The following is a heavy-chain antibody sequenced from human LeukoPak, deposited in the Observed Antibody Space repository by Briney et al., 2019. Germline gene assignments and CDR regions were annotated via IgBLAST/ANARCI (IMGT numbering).Heavy chain of an antibody. CDR3: AKGRGCSGGSCYSGYAYYGMDV. CDR2: ISGSGGST. J-gene: IGHJ6*02. Sequence: PGGSLRLSCAASGFTFSSYAMSWVRQAPGKGLEWVSAISGSGGSTYYADSVKGRFTISRGNSKNTLYLQMNSLRAEDTAVYYCAKGRGCSGGSCYSGYAYYGMDVWGQGTTVTVSS. D-gene: IGHD2-15*01. CDR1: GFTFSSYA. V-gene: IGHV3-23*01.